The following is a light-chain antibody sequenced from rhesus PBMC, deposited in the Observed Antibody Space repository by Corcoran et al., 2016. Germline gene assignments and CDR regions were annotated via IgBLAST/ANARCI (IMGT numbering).Light chain of an antibody. CDR2: EAF. J-gene: IGKJ2*01. CDR1: QVITND. V-gene: IGKV1-25*01. Sequence: DIQMTQSPSSLSASVGDRVTITCRASQVITNDLAWYQQQAGETPKLLIYEAFSLQRGIPSRFSGSGSGIDFTLTISSLESEDFATYYCQHYYRTPYSFGQGTKVEIK. CDR3: QHYYRTPYS.